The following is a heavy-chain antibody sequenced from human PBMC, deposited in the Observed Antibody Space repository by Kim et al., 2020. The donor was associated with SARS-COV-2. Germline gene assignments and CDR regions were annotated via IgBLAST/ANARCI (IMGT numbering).Heavy chain of an antibody. CDR3: ARHTLGYCSGGSCYRWAMAI. CDR2: IYYSGST. J-gene: IGHJ3*02. V-gene: IGHV4-59*08. D-gene: IGHD2-15*01. CDR1: GGSISSYY. Sequence: SETLSLTCTVSGGSISSYYWSWIRQPPGKGLEWIGYIYYSGSTNYNPSLKSRVTISVDTSKNQFSLKLSSVTAADTAVYYCARHTLGYCSGGSCYRWAMAIWGQGTMVTVSS.